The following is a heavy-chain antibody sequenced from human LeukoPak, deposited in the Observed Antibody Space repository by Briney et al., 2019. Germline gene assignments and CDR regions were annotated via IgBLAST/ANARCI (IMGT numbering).Heavy chain of an antibody. V-gene: IGHV6-1*01. D-gene: IGHD6-19*01. CDR2: TYYRSKWYN. CDR1: GDSVSSNSAA. J-gene: IGHJ4*02. Sequence: SQTLSLTCAISGDSVSSNSAAWNWIRQSPSRGLEWLGRTYYRSKWYNDYAVSMKSRITINPDTSKNQFSLQLNSVTPEDTAVYYCARDGYSSGWFNFDYWGQGTLVTVSS. CDR3: ARDGYSSGWFNFDY.